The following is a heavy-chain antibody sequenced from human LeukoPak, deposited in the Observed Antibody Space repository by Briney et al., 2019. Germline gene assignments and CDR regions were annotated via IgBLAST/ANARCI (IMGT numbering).Heavy chain of an antibody. V-gene: IGHV1-69*13. CDR3: ARREPSGRYYIN. D-gene: IGHD1-26*01. J-gene: IGHJ4*02. Sequence: SVKVSCKASGGTFSSYAISWVRQAPGQGLEWMGGIIPIFGTANYAQKFQGRVTITADESTSTAYMELSSLRSEDTAVYYCARREPSGRYYINWGQGTLVTVSS. CDR2: IIPIFGTA. CDR1: GGTFSSYA.